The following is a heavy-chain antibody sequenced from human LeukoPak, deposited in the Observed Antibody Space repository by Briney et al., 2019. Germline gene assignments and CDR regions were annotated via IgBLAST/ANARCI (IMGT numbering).Heavy chain of an antibody. D-gene: IGHD3-22*01. Sequence: GRSLRLSCAASGFTFSSYGMHWVRQAPGKGLEWVAVISYDGSNKYYADSVKGRFTISRDNSKNTLYLQMNSLRAEDTAVYYCAKQGYYYDTSGYLGEDYWGQGTLVTVSS. CDR2: ISYDGSNK. CDR1: GFTFSSYG. J-gene: IGHJ4*02. V-gene: IGHV3-30*18. CDR3: AKQGYYYDTSGYLGEDY.